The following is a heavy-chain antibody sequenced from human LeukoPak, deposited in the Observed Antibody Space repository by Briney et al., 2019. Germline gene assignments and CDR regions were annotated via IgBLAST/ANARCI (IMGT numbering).Heavy chain of an antibody. CDR3: ARHRGNYFDY. V-gene: IGHV4-38-2*01. CDR2: MYHSGST. Sequence: SETLSLTCAVSVYSISTGHYWGWIRQPPGKGLEWIGSMYHSGSTYYNPSLKSRVTISVDTSKNQFSLKLSSVTAADTAVYYCARHRGNYFDYWGQGTLVTVSS. CDR1: VYSISTGHY. J-gene: IGHJ4*02. D-gene: IGHD3-10*01.